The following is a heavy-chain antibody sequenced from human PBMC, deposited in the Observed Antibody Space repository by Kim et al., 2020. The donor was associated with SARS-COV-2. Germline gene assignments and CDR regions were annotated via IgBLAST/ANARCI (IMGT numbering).Heavy chain of an antibody. CDR1: GYTLTELS. D-gene: IGHD2-15*01. V-gene: IGHV1-24*01. Sequence: ASVKVSCKVSGYTLTELSMHWVRQAPGKGLEWMGGFDPEDGETIYAQKFQGRVTMTEDTSTDTAYMELSSLRSEDTAVYYCATGYCSGGSCYSGWSAFDIWGQGTMVTVSS. CDR3: ATGYCSGGSCYSGWSAFDI. CDR2: FDPEDGET. J-gene: IGHJ3*02.